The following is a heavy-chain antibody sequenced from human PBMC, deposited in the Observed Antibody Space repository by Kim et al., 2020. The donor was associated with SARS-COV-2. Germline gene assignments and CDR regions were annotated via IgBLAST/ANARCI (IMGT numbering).Heavy chain of an antibody. CDR3: AKDLTNNWSFDY. CDR2: LSPDGTHA. J-gene: IGHJ4*02. V-gene: IGHV3-30*18. CDR1: GFTFSTHV. Sequence: GGSLRLSCSASGFTFSTHVMRWVRQAPGKGLEWVASLSPDGTHAYYADSVKGRFTISRDNSKNTLFLQMNSLSAEDTAVYYCAKDLTNNWSFDYWGQGTLGTVSS.